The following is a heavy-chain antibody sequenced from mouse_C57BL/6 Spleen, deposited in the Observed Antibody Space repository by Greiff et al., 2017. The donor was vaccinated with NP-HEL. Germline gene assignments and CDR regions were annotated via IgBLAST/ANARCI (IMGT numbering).Heavy chain of an antibody. Sequence: EVKLQESGAELVRPGSSVEMSCKTSGYTFTSYGINWVKQRPGQGLEWIGYIYIGNGYTEYNEKFKGKATLTSDTSSSTAYMQLSSLTSEDSAIYFCARFITTVVEGYYFDYWGQGTTLTVSS. V-gene: IGHV1-58*01. CDR1: GYTFTSYG. J-gene: IGHJ2*01. D-gene: IGHD1-1*01. CDR2: IYIGNGYT. CDR3: ARFITTVVEGYYFDY.